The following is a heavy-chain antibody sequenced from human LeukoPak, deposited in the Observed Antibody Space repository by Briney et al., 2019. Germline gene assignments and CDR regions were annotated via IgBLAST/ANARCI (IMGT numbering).Heavy chain of an antibody. D-gene: IGHD6-13*01. CDR2: IYYSGST. J-gene: IGHJ5*02. Sequence: AETLSLTCTVSGGSISTYYWSWIRQAPGKGLEWIGYIYYSGSTNYNPSLKSRVTISVDTSKNQLSLQLNPVTAADTAVYYRARPRSSYLYEGFDPWGQGTLVTVSS. V-gene: IGHV4-59*01. CDR1: GGSISTYY. CDR3: ARPRSSYLYEGFDP.